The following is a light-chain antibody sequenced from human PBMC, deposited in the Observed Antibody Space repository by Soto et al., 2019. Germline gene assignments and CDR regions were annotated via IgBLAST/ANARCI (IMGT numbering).Light chain of an antibody. V-gene: IGKV1-16*02. Sequence: DIQMTQSPSSLSASVGDRVTITCRASQDINIYLAWFQQKPGKAPKSLIFGASSLQSGVPTNFSGSGSGTDFTLTISSLQPEDSATYYCQQYITHPYTFGQGTKVDI. CDR2: GAS. CDR1: QDINIY. CDR3: QQYITHPYT. J-gene: IGKJ2*01.